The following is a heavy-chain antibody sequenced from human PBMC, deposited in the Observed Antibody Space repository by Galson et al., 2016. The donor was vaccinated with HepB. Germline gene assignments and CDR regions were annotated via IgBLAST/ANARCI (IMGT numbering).Heavy chain of an antibody. CDR1: GFTFSSYT. D-gene: IGHD2-2*02. V-gene: IGHV3-23*01. CDR2: ISGSGSST. CDR3: ARDLYPENAFAV. Sequence: SLRLSCAASGFTFSSYTMTWVRQAPGKGLEWVSSISGSGSSTYYADSMEGRLTISRDNSKNTLYLQMNSLRAEDTVVFYCARDLYPENAFAVWGQGTVVTVSS. J-gene: IGHJ3*01.